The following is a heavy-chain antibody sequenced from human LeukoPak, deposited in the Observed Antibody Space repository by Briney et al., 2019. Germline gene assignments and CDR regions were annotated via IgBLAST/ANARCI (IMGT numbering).Heavy chain of an antibody. CDR2: ISGSAGNT. V-gene: IGHV3-23*01. CDR3: AREGLTHDAFDI. CDR1: GFTFSSYA. D-gene: IGHD4/OR15-4a*01. Sequence: GESLRLSCAASGFTFSSYAISWVRQAPGKGLEWVSAISGSAGNTYYADSVKGRFTISRDNAKNSLYLQMNSLRAEDTAVYYCAREGLTHDAFDIWGQGTMVTVSS. J-gene: IGHJ3*02.